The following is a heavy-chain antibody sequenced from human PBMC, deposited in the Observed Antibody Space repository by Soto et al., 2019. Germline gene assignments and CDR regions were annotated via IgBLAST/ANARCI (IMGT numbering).Heavy chain of an antibody. CDR2: ISSGSSTR. Sequence: GGSLRLSCAASGSTFSSSSMNWVRQAPGKGLEWVSYISSGSSTRYYADSVKGRFTISRDNAKNSLYLQMSSLRDEDTAVYYCAGDLRNYGSVSSGWGQGTLVTVSS. CDR3: AGDLRNYGSVSSG. CDR1: GSTFSSSS. J-gene: IGHJ4*02. D-gene: IGHD3-10*01. V-gene: IGHV3-48*02.